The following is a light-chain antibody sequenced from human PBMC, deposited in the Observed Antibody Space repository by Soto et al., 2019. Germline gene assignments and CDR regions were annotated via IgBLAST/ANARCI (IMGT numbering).Light chain of an antibody. Sequence: DIQLTQSPSFLSASVGDRVTITCRASQHISNYLAWYQQKPGKAPKLLIYAASTLQSGVPSRFSGSGSGTEFTLTISSLQPEDCATYYCQQLNDYPHTFGGGTQVEIK. J-gene: IGKJ4*01. CDR2: AAS. CDR1: QHISNY. CDR3: QQLNDYPHT. V-gene: IGKV1-9*01.